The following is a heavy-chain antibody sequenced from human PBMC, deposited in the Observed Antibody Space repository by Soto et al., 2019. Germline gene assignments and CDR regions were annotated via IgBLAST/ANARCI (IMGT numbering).Heavy chain of an antibody. J-gene: IGHJ4*02. CDR3: ARDRYGGSGSYSTLDY. Sequence: QVQLQESGPGLVKPSQTLSLTCTVSGGSISSDNYYWSWIRQHPGKGLEWIGYISYSGTTYFNPSLKSRVTIAVDTSKNQFSLKLSSVTAADTAMYYCARDRYGGSGSYSTLDYWGQGTLVTVSS. CDR2: ISYSGTT. D-gene: IGHD3-10*01. V-gene: IGHV4-31*03. CDR1: GGSISSDNYY.